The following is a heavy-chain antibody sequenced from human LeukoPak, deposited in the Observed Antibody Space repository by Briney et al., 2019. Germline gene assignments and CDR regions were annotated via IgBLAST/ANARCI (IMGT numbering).Heavy chain of an antibody. D-gene: IGHD2-15*01. J-gene: IGHJ4*02. CDR2: INPSGGST. V-gene: IGHV1-46*01. CDR1: GYTFTSYG. CDR3: ARETPEVVVAATPVGYFDY. Sequence: ASVKVSCKASGYTFTSYGISWVRQAPGQGLEWMGIINPSGGSTSYAQKFQGRVTMTRDTSTSTVYMELSSLRSEDTAVYYCARETPEVVVAATPVGYFDYWGQGTLVTVSS.